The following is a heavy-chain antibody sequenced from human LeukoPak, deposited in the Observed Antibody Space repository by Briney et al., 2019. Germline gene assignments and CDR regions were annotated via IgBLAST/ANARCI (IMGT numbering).Heavy chain of an antibody. CDR2: IYHSGST. CDR3: ARGAYDDASDI. CDR1: GYSISSGYY. Sequence: SETLSLTCTVSGYSISSGYYWGWIRQPPGKGLEWIGSIYHSGSTYYNPSLKSRVTISVDTSKNQFSLKLSSVTAADTAVYYCARGAYDDASDIWGQGTMVTVSS. D-gene: IGHD3-22*01. V-gene: IGHV4-38-2*02. J-gene: IGHJ3*02.